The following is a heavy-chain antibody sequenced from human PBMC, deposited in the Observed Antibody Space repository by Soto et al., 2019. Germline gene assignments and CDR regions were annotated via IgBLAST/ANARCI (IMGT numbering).Heavy chain of an antibody. D-gene: IGHD1-26*01. Sequence: ASVKVSCKASGYTFTEHYIHWVRQAPGQGLEWMGWISPKSGVTNFAQKFLGRVTMTRDTSISTAYMELARLTSDDTAVYSCAREVADSGSAFDYWGQGTVVTVSS. CDR3: AREVADSGSAFDY. CDR2: ISPKSGVT. CDR1: GYTFTEHY. J-gene: IGHJ4*02. V-gene: IGHV1-2*02.